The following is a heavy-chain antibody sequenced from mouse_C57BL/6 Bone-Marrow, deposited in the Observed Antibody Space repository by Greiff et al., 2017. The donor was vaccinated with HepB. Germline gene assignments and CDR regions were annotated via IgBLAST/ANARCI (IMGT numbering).Heavy chain of an antibody. CDR3: ARPVVARYWYFDV. CDR2: INPSSGYT. CDR1: GYTFTSYW. V-gene: IGHV1-7*01. Sequence: QVQLQQPGAELAKPGASVKLSCKASGYTFTSYWMHWVKQRPGQGLEWIGYINPSSGYTKYNQKFKDKATLTADKSSSTAYMQLSSLTYEDSAVYYCARPVVARYWYFDVWGTGTTVTVSS. J-gene: IGHJ1*03. D-gene: IGHD1-1*01.